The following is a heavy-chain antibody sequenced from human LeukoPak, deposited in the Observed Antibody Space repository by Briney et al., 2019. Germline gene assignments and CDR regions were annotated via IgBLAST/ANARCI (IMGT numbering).Heavy chain of an antibody. CDR2: INHSGST. CDR3: ARGGYCSSTSCYADAFDI. Sequence: SETLSLTCAVYGGSFSGYYWSWIRQPPGKGLEWIGEINHSGSTNYNPSLKSRVTISVDTSKNQFSLKLSSVTAADTAVYYCARGGYCSSTSCYADAFDIWGQGTMVTVSS. V-gene: IGHV4-34*01. CDR1: GGSFSGYY. J-gene: IGHJ3*02. D-gene: IGHD2-2*01.